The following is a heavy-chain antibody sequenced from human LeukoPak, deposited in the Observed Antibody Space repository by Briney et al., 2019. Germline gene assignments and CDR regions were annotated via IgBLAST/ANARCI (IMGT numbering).Heavy chain of an antibody. D-gene: IGHD3-3*01. J-gene: IGHJ6*03. CDR3: AKTYSDFWSGYYTVDYYMDV. CDR1: GFTFSSYS. V-gene: IGHV3-23*01. CDR2: ISGSGGST. Sequence: QPGGSLRLSCAASGFTFSSYSMNWVRQAPGKGLEWVSAISGSGGSTYYADSVKGRFTISRDNSKNTLYLQMNSLRAEDTAVYYCAKTYSDFWSGYYTVDYYMDVWGKGTAVTVSS.